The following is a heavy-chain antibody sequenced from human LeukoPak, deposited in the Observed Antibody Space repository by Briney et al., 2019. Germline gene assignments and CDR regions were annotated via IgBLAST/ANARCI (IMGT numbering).Heavy chain of an antibody. CDR2: IFYSGST. CDR1: GGSISTSNYY. D-gene: IGHD3-22*01. J-gene: IGHJ4*02. CDR3: ASSWGDYYDSSGYPIFDY. V-gene: IGHV4-39*01. Sequence: PSETLSLTCTVSGGSISTSNYYWGWIRQPPGKGLEWIGNIFYSGSTYYNPSLKSRVTISVDTSKNQFSLKLSSVTAADTAVYYCASSWGDYYDSSGYPIFDYWGQGTLVTVSS.